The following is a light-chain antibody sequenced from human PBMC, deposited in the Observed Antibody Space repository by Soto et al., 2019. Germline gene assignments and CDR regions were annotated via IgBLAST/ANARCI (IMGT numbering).Light chain of an antibody. J-gene: IGLJ3*02. CDR3: SSYTTSSTQV. Sequence: QSVLTQPASVSGSPGQSITISCTGTSSDIGTYNYVSWYQQHPGKVPKLMIYEVSNRPSGVSNRCSGSKSGNTASLAISGLQAEDEADYYCSSYTTSSTQVFGGGTKLTVL. CDR2: EVS. CDR1: SSDIGTYNY. V-gene: IGLV2-14*01.